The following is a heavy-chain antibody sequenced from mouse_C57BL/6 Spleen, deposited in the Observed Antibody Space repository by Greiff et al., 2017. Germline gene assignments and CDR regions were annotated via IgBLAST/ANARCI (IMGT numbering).Heavy chain of an antibody. V-gene: IGHV1-42*01. J-gene: IGHJ1*03. CDR1: GYSFTGYY. CDR2: INPSTGGT. CDR3: ARKDYGSRGYFDV. Sequence: VQLQQSGPELVKPGASVKISCKASGYSFTGYYMNWVKQSPEKSLEWIGEINPSTGGTTYNQKFKAKATLTVDKSSSTAYMQLKSLTSEDSAVYYCARKDYGSRGYFDVWGTGTTGTVSS. D-gene: IGHD1-2*01.